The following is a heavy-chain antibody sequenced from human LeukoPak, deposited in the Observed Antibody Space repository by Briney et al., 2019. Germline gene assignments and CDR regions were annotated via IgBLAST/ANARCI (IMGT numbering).Heavy chain of an antibody. CDR1: GGSISSYY. V-gene: IGHV4-59*08. J-gene: IGHJ2*01. CDR2: IYYSGST. D-gene: IGHD3-22*01. Sequence: SETLSLTCTVSGGSISSYYWSWIRQPPGKGLEWIGYIYYSGSTNYNPSLKSRVTISVDTSKNQFSLKLSSVTAADTAVYYCARLRDYYDSSGPDWYFDLWGRGTLVTVSS. CDR3: ARLRDYYDSSGPDWYFDL.